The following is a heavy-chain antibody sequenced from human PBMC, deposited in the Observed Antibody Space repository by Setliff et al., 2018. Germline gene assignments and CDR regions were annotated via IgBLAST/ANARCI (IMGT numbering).Heavy chain of an antibody. CDR2: IYTSWST. D-gene: IGHD2-21*01. Sequence: PSETLSLTCTVSGGSVGNTYYYWSWIRQPAGQGLEWIGQIYTSWSTNYNPSLKSRVTISVDTSKNQFSLKLTSVTAADTAVYYCARGLEGEDYFYYMDVWGKGNTVTVSS. CDR1: GGSVGNTYYY. V-gene: IGHV4-61*09. CDR3: ARGLEGEDYFYYMDV. J-gene: IGHJ6*03.